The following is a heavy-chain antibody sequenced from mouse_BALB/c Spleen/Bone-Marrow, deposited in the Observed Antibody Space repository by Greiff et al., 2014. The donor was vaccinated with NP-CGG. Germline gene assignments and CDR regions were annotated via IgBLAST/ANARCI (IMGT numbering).Heavy chain of an antibody. V-gene: IGHV1-37*01. D-gene: IGHD1-1*01. CDR1: GYSFTGYF. Sequence: DVQLQQSGPELVKPGASVKISCKASGYSFTGYFMNWVKQSHGKSLEWIGRINPYNGDTFNNQKFKGKATLTVDKSSSTAHMELLSLTSEDSAVYYGAVPYYYGSSDFDYWGQGTTLTVSS. CDR2: INPYNGDT. CDR3: AVPYYYGSSDFDY. J-gene: IGHJ2*01.